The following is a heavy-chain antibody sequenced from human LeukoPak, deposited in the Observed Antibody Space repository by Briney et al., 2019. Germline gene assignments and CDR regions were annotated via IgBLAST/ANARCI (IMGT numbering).Heavy chain of an antibody. V-gene: IGHV3-30*02. CDR2: VRYNGNDK. Sequence: GSLRLSCAASGFTFSSYAMHWVRQAPGKGLEWVAVVRYNGNDKYYADSVKGRFTISRDNSKNTLYLQMNSLRAEDTAVYYCAKYVDDFWSGYYDSRYFDYWGQGTLVTVSS. CDR1: GFTFSSYA. J-gene: IGHJ4*02. CDR3: AKYVDDFWSGYYDSRYFDY. D-gene: IGHD3-3*01.